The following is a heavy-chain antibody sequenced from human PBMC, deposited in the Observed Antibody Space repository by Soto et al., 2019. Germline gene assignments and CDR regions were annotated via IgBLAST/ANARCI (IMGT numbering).Heavy chain of an antibody. V-gene: IGHV3-23*01. D-gene: IGHD6-6*01. J-gene: IGHJ6*02. CDR3: SKDFFREYSSSSYYYYYYGMDV. CDR2: ISGSGGST. CDR1: GFTFSSYA. Sequence: PGGSLRLSCAASGFTFSSYAMSWVRQAPGKGLEWVSAISGSGGSTYYADSEKGRITISRDNSKNTLYLQMNSLRAEDSAVYYCSKDFFREYSSSSYYYYYYGMDVWGQGTTVTVSS.